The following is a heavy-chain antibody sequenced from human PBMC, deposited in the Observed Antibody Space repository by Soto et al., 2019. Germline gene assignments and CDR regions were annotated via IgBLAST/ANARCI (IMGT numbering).Heavy chain of an antibody. CDR3: TTCCPVAPLDY. Sequence: GGSLRLSCAASGFTFSNAWMSWVRQAPGKGLEWVGRIKSKTDGGTADYAAPVKGRFTISRDDSKNTLYLQMNSRKTEDPGVYYCTTCCPVAPLDYGGQVPLVAVSS. J-gene: IGHJ4*02. CDR1: GFTFSNAW. CDR2: IKSKTDGGTA. V-gene: IGHV3-15*01. D-gene: IGHD5-12*01.